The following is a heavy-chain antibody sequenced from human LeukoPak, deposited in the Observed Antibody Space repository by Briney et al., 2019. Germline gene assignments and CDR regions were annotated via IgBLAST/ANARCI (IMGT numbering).Heavy chain of an antibody. Sequence: SETLSLTCTVSGGSISSYYWSWIRQPAGKGLEWIGRTYTSGSTNYNPSLKSRVTISVDKSKNQFSLKLSSVTAADTAVYYCARDLYCSSTSCRANNWFDPWGQGTLVTVSS. V-gene: IGHV4-4*07. CDR1: GGSISSYY. J-gene: IGHJ5*02. CDR2: TYTSGST. D-gene: IGHD2-2*01. CDR3: ARDLYCSSTSCRANNWFDP.